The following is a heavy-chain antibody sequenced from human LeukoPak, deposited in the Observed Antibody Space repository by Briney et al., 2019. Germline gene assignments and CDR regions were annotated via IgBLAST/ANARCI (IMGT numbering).Heavy chain of an antibody. D-gene: IGHD6-19*01. J-gene: IGHJ4*02. V-gene: IGHV3-7*01. CDR1: GFTFSTYA. Sequence: GGSLRLSCAASGFTFSTYAVHWVRQAPGKGLEWVANIKEDGSEKYYVDSVKGRFTISRDNAKNSLYLQMNSLRVEDTAVYYCARALAVAGTGYWGQGTLVTVSS. CDR3: ARALAVAGTGY. CDR2: IKEDGSEK.